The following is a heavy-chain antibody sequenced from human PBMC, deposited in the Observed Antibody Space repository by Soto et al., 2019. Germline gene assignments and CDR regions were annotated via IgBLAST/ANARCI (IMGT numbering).Heavy chain of an antibody. CDR1: GFTFRNYG. CDR2: ISSDGGNK. V-gene: IGHV3-30*18. J-gene: IGHJ4*02. Sequence: GGSLRLSCAAPGFTFRNYGIHWVRQAPGKGLEWVAVISSDGGNKYHADSVKGRFTISRDNSKDTLYLQMNSLRAEDTAVYYCAKDGDIAAAGYYFDYWGQGTLVTVSS. D-gene: IGHD6-13*01. CDR3: AKDGDIAAAGYYFDY.